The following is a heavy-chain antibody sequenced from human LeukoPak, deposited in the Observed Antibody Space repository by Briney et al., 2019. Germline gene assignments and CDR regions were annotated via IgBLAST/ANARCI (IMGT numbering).Heavy chain of an antibody. CDR3: AKVYYSSGEVQH. CDR1: GFTFSSYA. CDR2: IKQDGSEK. J-gene: IGHJ1*01. Sequence: PGGSLRLSCAASGFTFSSYAMSWVRQAPGKGLEWVANIKQDGSEKYYVDSVKGRFTISRDNAKNSLYLQMNSLRAEDTAVYYCAKVYYSSGEVQHWGQGTLVTVSS. V-gene: IGHV3-7*01. D-gene: IGHD6-19*01.